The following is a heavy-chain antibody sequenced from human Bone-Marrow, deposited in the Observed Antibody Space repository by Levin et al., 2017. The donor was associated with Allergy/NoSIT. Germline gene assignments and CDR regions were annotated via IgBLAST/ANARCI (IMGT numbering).Heavy chain of an antibody. V-gene: IGHV3-23*01. CDR3: AKAGDYGDFEFYYYYYAMDV. D-gene: IGHD4-17*01. J-gene: IGHJ6*02. CDR2: IRYNGDLT. CDR1: GFPFSSYD. Sequence: LSLTCAASGFPFSSYDMTWVRQAPGKGLEWVSAIRYNGDLTYYADSVQGRFTISRDNSKSTLYLQMNSLRAEDTALYYCAKAGDYGDFEFYYYYYAMDVWGQGTTVTVSS.